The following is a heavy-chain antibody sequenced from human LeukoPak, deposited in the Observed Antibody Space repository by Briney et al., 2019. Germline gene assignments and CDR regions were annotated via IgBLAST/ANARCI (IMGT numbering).Heavy chain of an antibody. CDR1: GFTVSTNY. Sequence: AGGSLRLSCAASGFTVSTNYMSWVRQAPGKGLEWVSIIYSGDRTDYADSLKGRFTISRDTSKNTLYLQVSSLRAEDTAVYYCARDVRKQGLWSWGQGTLVTVSS. D-gene: IGHD3-10*01. J-gene: IGHJ4*02. CDR3: ARDVRKQGLWS. V-gene: IGHV3-66*01. CDR2: IYSGDRT.